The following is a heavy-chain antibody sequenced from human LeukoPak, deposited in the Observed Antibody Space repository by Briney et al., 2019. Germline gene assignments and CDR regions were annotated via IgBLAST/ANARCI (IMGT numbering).Heavy chain of an antibody. V-gene: IGHV4-61*02. D-gene: IGHD3-22*01. CDR1: GGSISSGSYY. CDR2: IYTSGST. Sequence: SQTLSHTCTVSGGSISSGSYYWSWIRQPAGTGLEWIGRIYTSGSTNYNPSLKSRVTISVDTSKNQFSLKLSSVTAADTAVYYCARDIDYYDSSGYYAAFDIWDQGTMVTVSS. J-gene: IGHJ3*02. CDR3: ARDIDYYDSSGYYAAFDI.